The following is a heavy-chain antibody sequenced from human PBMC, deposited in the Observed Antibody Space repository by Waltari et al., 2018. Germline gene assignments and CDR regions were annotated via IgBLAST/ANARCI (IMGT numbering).Heavy chain of an antibody. CDR2: INHSGST. V-gene: IGHV4-34*01. CDR3: ARGYYGSGSYLYFDY. J-gene: IGHJ4*02. Sequence: QVQLQQWGAGLLKPSETLSLTCAVYGGSFSGYYWSWIRQPPGKGLEWIGEINHSGSTNYNPSLKSRVTISVDTSKNQFSLKLSSVTAADTAVYYCARGYYGSGSYLYFDYWGQGTLVTVSS. D-gene: IGHD3-10*01. CDR1: GGSFSGYY.